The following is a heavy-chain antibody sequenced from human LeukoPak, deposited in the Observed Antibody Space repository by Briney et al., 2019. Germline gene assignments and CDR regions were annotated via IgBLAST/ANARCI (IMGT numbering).Heavy chain of an antibody. V-gene: IGHV3-49*04. Sequence: GGSLRLSCTSSGFSFGDYSMTWVRQAPGKGLEWVGFIRSKAYGGTTEYAASVKGRFTISRDDSKSIAYLQMNSLKTEDTAVYHCASRSGRQWLPYFDYWGQGTLVTVSS. CDR2: IRSKAYGGTT. CDR3: ASRSGRQWLPYFDY. J-gene: IGHJ4*02. CDR1: GFSFGDYS. D-gene: IGHD1-26*01.